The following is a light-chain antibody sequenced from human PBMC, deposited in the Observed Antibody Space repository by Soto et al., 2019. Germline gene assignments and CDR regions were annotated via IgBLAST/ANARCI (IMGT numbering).Light chain of an antibody. CDR2: KAS. J-gene: IGKJ1*01. CDR1: QSISSW. V-gene: IGKV1-5*03. Sequence: DIQMTQSPSTLCASVGDRVTITCRASQSISSWLAWYQQKPGKAPKLLIYKASSLESGVPSRFSGSGSGTEFTLTISSLQPDDFATYYCQQYNSYRRTFGQGTKVEIK. CDR3: QQYNSYRRT.